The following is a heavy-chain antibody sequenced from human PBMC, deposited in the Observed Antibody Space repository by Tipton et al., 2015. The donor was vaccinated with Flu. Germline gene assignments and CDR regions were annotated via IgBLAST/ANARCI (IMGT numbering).Heavy chain of an antibody. J-gene: IGHJ4*02. CDR1: GFIFSDYW. CDR2: INYDGSTI. Sequence: QLVQSGGGLVQPGGSLRLSCAASGFIFSDYWMAWVRQAPGKGLEWVANINYDGSTIYYVDSVKGRFTISRDNAKKSLYLQMNNLRVEDTAVYYCTRRLVENWGQGTQVTVSS. V-gene: IGHV3-7*01. CDR3: TRRLVEN.